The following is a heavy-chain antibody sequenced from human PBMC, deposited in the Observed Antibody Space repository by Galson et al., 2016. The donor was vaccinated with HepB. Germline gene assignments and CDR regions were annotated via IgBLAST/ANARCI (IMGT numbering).Heavy chain of an antibody. J-gene: IGHJ4*02. CDR2: VKSRLDGGTT. CDR1: GFTFSHAW. V-gene: IGHV3-15*01. CDR3: SPPPTGQQPYYFDY. D-gene: IGHD6-13*01. Sequence: SLRLSCAASGFTFSHAWMRWVRQAPGKGLEWVGRVKSRLDGGTTDYAAHVKDRFTISRDDSKNTLYLQMNRLRIEDTAVYYCSPPPTGQQPYYFDYWGQGTLVTVSS.